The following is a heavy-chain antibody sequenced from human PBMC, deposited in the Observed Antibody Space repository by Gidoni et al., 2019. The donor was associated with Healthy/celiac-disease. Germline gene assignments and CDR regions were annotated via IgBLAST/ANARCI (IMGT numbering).Heavy chain of an antibody. CDR2: ISAYNGNT. V-gene: IGHV1-18*01. D-gene: IGHD2-15*01. CDR3: ARALGYSSGGSCPDAFDI. Sequence: GWISAYNGNTNYAQKLQGRVTMTTDTSTSTAYMELRSLRSDDTAVYYCARALGYSSGGSCPDAFDIWGQGTMVTVSS. J-gene: IGHJ3*02.